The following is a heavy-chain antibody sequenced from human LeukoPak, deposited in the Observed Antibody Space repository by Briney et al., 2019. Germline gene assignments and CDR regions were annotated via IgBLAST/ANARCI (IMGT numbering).Heavy chain of an antibody. J-gene: IGHJ4*02. V-gene: IGHV3-33*01. CDR2: IYYDGSNK. Sequence: GRSLRLSCAASGFTFRSHGMHWVRQAPGKGLEWVAVIYYDGSNKYYADSVKGRFTISRDNSKNTLYLQMNSLRAEDTAVYYCARDRGDSYYFDYWGQGTLVTVSS. CDR1: GFTFRSHG. CDR3: ARDRGDSYYFDY. D-gene: IGHD3-16*01.